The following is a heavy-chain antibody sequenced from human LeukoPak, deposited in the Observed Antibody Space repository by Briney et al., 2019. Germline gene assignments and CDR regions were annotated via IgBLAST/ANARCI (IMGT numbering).Heavy chain of an antibody. V-gene: IGHV4-4*07. Sequence: SETLSLTCTVSGAPISNYDWSRIRQPAGKGLEWISQIHTSGSTNYNPPLKSRVSMSIDTPENQVSLTIRSVTAADTAVYYCARRDISSGWSFDYWGQGILVTVSS. CDR3: ARRDISSGWSFDY. J-gene: IGHJ4*02. D-gene: IGHD6-19*01. CDR1: GAPISNYD. CDR2: IHTSGST.